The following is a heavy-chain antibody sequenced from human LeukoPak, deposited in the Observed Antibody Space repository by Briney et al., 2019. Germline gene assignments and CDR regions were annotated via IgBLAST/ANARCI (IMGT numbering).Heavy chain of an antibody. CDR2: IYSGGTT. V-gene: IGHV3-53*01. Sequence: GGSLRLSCAASGFTVSNNFMSWVRQAPGKGLELVSLIYSGGTTKYADSVRGRFTISRDNSKNTLYLQMNSLRAEDTAVYYCARDQPVVAPLGYWGQGTLVTVSS. D-gene: IGHD2-15*01. CDR1: GFTVSNNF. J-gene: IGHJ4*02. CDR3: ARDQPVVAPLGY.